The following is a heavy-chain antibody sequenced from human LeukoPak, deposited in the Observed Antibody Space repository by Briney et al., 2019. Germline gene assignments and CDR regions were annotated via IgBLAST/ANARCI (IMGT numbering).Heavy chain of an antibody. V-gene: IGHV5-51*01. Sequence: GESLKISCKGSGYSFSTYWIAWVRQVPGKGLEWMGIIFPGDSDIRYSPSFQGQVTISADKSISTAYLQWRSLRASDTAMYYCARHPGSGAWGQGTLVTVSS. CDR2: IFPGDSDI. CDR1: GYSFSTYW. J-gene: IGHJ5*02. CDR3: ARHPGSGA. D-gene: IGHD1-14*01.